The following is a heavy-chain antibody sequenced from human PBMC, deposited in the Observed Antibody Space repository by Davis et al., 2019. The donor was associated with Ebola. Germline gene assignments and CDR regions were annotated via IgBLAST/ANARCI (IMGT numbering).Heavy chain of an antibody. D-gene: IGHD3-3*01. CDR3: ARSFTTRKYYYGMDV. Sequence: GESLKISCAASGFTFSDYYMSWIRQAPGKGLEWVSYISSSSSYTNYADSVKGRFTISRDNAKNSLYLQMNSLRAEDTAVYYCARSFTTRKYYYGMDVWGQGTTVTVSS. J-gene: IGHJ6*02. V-gene: IGHV3-11*03. CDR1: GFTFSDYY. CDR2: ISSSSSYT.